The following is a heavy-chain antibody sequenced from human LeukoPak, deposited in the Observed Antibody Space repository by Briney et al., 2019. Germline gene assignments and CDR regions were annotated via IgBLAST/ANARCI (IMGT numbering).Heavy chain of an antibody. CDR2: ISGSGGST. D-gene: IGHD1-26*01. CDR1: GFTFSSYA. J-gene: IGHJ4*02. CDR3: AKDYSGSYYYFDY. V-gene: IGHV3-23*01. Sequence: GGSLRLSCAASGFTFSSYAMSWVRQAPGKGLEWVSAISGSGGSTYYADSVKGRFSISRDNSKNTLYLQMNGLRAEDTAVYYCAKDYSGSYYYFDYWGQGTLVTVSS.